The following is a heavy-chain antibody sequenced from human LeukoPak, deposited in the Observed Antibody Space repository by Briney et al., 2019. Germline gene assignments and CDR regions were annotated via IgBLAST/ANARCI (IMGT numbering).Heavy chain of an antibody. Sequence: PGGSLRLSCAASGFTFSSYSMNWVRQAPGKGLEWVSYISSSSSTIYYADSVKGRFTISRDNAKNSLYLQMNSLRAEDTAVYYCARDGIAAGNWFDPWGQGTLVTVSS. V-gene: IGHV3-48*01. CDR2: ISSSSSTI. J-gene: IGHJ5*02. D-gene: IGHD6-13*01. CDR3: ARDGIAAGNWFDP. CDR1: GFTFSSYS.